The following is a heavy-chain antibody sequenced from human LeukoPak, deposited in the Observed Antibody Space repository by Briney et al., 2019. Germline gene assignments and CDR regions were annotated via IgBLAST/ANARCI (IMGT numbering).Heavy chain of an antibody. Sequence: SETLSLTCTVSGGSISSYHWSWIRQPAGKGLEWIGHFYTSGSTNYNPSLKSRVTMSVDTSRNQFSLKLTSVTAAYTAVYYCASGGTHYSLWGQGTLVTVSS. CDR2: FYTSGST. CDR1: GGSISSYH. CDR3: ASGGTHYSL. J-gene: IGHJ4*02. D-gene: IGHD3-10*01. V-gene: IGHV4-4*07.